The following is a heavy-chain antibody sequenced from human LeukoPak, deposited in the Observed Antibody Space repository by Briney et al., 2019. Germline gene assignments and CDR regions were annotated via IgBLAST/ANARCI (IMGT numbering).Heavy chain of an antibody. CDR1: GFTFGDYA. CDR3: SGNCCGDSGGFFDY. CDR2: IRSKAYGGTT. V-gene: IGHV3-49*04. D-gene: IGHD4-17*01. Sequence: SGGSLRLSCTASGFTFGDYAMSWVRQAPGKGLEWVGFIRSKAYGGTTEYAASVKGRLTISRDDSKSIAYLQMNSLKTEDTALYYCSGNCCGDSGGFFDYWGQGTLVSFFS. J-gene: IGHJ4*02.